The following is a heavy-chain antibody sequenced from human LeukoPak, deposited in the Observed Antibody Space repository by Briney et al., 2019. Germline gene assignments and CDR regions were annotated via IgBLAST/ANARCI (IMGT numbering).Heavy chain of an antibody. V-gene: IGHV1-2*02. Sequence: ASVKVSCKVSGYTFTGYYMHWVRQAPGQGLEWMGWINPNSGGTNYAQKFQGRVTMTRDTSISTAYMELSRLRSDDTAVYYCARRTTVTNWFDPWGQGTLVTVSS. J-gene: IGHJ5*02. CDR2: INPNSGGT. D-gene: IGHD4-11*01. CDR1: GYTFTGYY. CDR3: ARRTTVTNWFDP.